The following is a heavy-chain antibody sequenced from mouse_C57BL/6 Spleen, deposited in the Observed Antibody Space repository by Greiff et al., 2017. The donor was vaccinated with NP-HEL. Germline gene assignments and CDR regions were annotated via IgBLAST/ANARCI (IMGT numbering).Heavy chain of an antibody. D-gene: IGHD2-5*01. CDR3: ARAYYSNYEGWYFDV. J-gene: IGHJ1*03. Sequence: EVKLQESVAELVRPGASVKLSCTASGFNIKNTYMHWVKQRPEQGLEWIGRIDPANGNTKYAPKFQGKATITADTSSNTAYLQLSSLTSEDTAIYYCARAYYSNYEGWYFDVWGTGTTVTVSS. CDR2: IDPANGNT. CDR1: GFNIKNTY. V-gene: IGHV14-3*01.